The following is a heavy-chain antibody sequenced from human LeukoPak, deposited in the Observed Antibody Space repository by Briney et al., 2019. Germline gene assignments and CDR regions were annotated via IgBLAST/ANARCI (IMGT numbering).Heavy chain of an antibody. CDR1: GGSFSGYY. V-gene: IGHV4-4*07. CDR2: IYTSGST. J-gene: IGHJ4*02. CDR3: ARDRPYDSSGYFYVFDY. D-gene: IGHD3-22*01. Sequence: KPSETLSLTCAVYGGSFSGYYWTWIRQPAGKGLEWIGRIYTSGSTNYNPSLKSRVTMSVDTSKNQFSLNLNSLTAADTAVYYCARDRPYDSSGYFYVFDYWGQGTLVTVSS.